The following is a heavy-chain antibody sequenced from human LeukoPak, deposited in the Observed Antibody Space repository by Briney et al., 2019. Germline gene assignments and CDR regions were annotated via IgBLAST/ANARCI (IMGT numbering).Heavy chain of an antibody. D-gene: IGHD3-10*01. Sequence: GGSLRLSCAASGFTFDDYAMHWVRQAPGKGLEWVSGISWNSGSIGYADSVKGRFTISRDNAKNSLYLQMNSLRAEDTALYYCAKDSSGYGPGSYIYDYWGQGTLVTVSS. V-gene: IGHV3-9*01. J-gene: IGHJ4*02. CDR1: GFTFDDYA. CDR3: AKDSSGYGPGSYIYDY. CDR2: ISWNSGSI.